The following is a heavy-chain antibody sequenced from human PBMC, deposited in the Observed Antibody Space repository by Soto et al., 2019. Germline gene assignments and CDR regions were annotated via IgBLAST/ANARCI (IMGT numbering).Heavy chain of an antibody. CDR1: GYTFTSYY. V-gene: IGHV1-46*01. CDR3: ARDPIVVVPAAMSNAFDI. CDR2: INPSGGST. Sequence: QVQLVQSGAEVKKPGASVKVSCKASGYTFTSYYMHWVRQAPGQGLEWMGIINPSGGSTSYAQKFQGRVTMTRDTSTSTFYMELSSLRSEDTAVYYCARDPIVVVPAAMSNAFDIWGQGTMVTVSS. J-gene: IGHJ3*02. D-gene: IGHD2-2*01.